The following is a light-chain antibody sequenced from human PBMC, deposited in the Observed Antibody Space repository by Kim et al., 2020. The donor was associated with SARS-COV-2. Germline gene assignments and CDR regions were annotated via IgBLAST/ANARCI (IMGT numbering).Light chain of an antibody. V-gene: IGLV1-47*01. J-gene: IGLJ2*01. Sequence: ELTQPPSASGIPGQRVTISCSGSSSNIGSDYVYWYQQFPGTAPKLLIYKNNQRPSGVPDRFSGSKSGTSASLAISGLRSEDEADYYCASWDDSLVFGGGTKVTVL. CDR1: SSNIGSDY. CDR3: ASWDDSLV. CDR2: KNN.